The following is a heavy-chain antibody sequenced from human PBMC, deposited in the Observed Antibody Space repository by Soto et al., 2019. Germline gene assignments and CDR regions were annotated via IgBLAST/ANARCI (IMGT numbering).Heavy chain of an antibody. V-gene: IGHV4-59*01. J-gene: IGHJ5*02. CDR1: GGSISSYY. D-gene: IGHD1-26*01. Sequence: PSETLSLTCTVSGGSISSYYWSWIRQPPGKGLEWIGYIYYSGSTNYNPSLKSRVTISVDTSKNQFSLKLSSVTAADTAVYYCARHVWHSFSINSFDPWGQGTPVPVSS. CDR2: IYYSGST. CDR3: ARHVWHSFSINSFDP.